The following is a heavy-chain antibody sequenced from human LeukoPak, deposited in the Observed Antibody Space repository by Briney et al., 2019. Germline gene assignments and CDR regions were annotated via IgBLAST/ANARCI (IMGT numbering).Heavy chain of an antibody. CDR1: GGSISSYY. V-gene: IGHV4-59*12. D-gene: IGHD1-26*01. Sequence: PSETLSLTCTVSGGSISSYYWSWIRQPPGKGLEWIGYTYYSGSTNYNPSLKSRVTISVDTSKNQFSLKLSSVTAADTAVYYCARDIRYSGSYEYYFDYWGQGTLVTVSS. CDR3: ARDIRYSGSYEYYFDY. J-gene: IGHJ4*02. CDR2: TYYSGST.